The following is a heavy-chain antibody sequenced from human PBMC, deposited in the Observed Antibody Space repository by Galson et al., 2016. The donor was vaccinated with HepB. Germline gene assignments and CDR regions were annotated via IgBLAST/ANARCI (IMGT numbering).Heavy chain of an antibody. J-gene: IGHJ4*02. D-gene: IGHD6-13*01. V-gene: IGHV4-39*01. CDR1: GGSVSSGNYY. CDR3: ATMGSSPGGFDS. Sequence: TLSLTCTVSGGSVSSGNYYWSWIRQPPGKGLDWIGSIYYSGTTYYNPSLKRRVTMSVDTSKNQFSLKLNSVTAADTAVYYCATMGSSPGGFDSWGQGTLVTVSS. CDR2: IYYSGTT.